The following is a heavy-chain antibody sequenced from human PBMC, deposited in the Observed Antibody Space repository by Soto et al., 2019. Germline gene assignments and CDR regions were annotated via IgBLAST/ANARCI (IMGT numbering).Heavy chain of an antibody. Sequence: PGGSLRLSCAASGFTFSNAWMSWVRQAPGKGLEWVGRIKSKTDGGTTDYAAPVKGRFTISRDDSKNTLYLQMNSLKTEDTAVYYFTAGSFGELLDHYYYYGMDVWGQGTTVTVSS. CDR2: IKSKTDGGTT. V-gene: IGHV3-15*07. J-gene: IGHJ6*02. D-gene: IGHD3-10*01. CDR1: GFTFSNAW. CDR3: TAGSFGELLDHYYYYGMDV.